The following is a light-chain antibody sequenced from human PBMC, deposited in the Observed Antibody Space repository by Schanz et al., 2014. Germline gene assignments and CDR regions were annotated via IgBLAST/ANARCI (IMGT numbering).Light chain of an antibody. CDR1: QTVTSGY. V-gene: IGKV3-20*01. Sequence: EIVMTQSPATLSVSPGERATLSCRASQTVTSGYLAWYQQKPGQTPRLLIHYASARATGIPDRFSGSGSGTDFTLTISGLEPEDYAVYYCQQYATSPGTFGQGTKLEVK. CDR3: QQYATSPGT. J-gene: IGKJ1*01. CDR2: YAS.